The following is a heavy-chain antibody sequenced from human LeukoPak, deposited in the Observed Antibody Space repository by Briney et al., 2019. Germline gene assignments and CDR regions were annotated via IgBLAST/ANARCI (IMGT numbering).Heavy chain of an antibody. CDR2: ISSTGSSI. CDR1: GFTFSYYT. D-gene: IGHD1-1*01. Sequence: GGSLRLSCAASGFTFSYYTMSWVRQTPGKGLEWVSSISSTGSSIYYADSVKGRFTISRDNAKNSLYLQMSSLRVEDTAVYYCARDDVAWNDVHWFDPWGQGTLVTVSS. V-gene: IGHV3-21*01. CDR3: ARDDVAWNDVHWFDP. J-gene: IGHJ5*02.